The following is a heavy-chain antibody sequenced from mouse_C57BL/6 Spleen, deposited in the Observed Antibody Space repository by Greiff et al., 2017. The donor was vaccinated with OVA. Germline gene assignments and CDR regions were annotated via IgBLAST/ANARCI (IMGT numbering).Heavy chain of an antibody. CDR2: ISYDGSN. CDR1: GYSITSGYY. D-gene: IGHD4-1*01. V-gene: IGHV3-6*01. J-gene: IGHJ3*01. CDR3: ARDPPGPFAY. Sequence: EVKLMESGPGLVKPSQSLSLTCSVTGYSITSGYYWNWIRQFPGNKLEWMGYISYDGSNNYNPSLKNRISITRDTSKNQFFLKLNSVTTEDTATYYCARDPPGPFAYWGQGTLVTVSA.